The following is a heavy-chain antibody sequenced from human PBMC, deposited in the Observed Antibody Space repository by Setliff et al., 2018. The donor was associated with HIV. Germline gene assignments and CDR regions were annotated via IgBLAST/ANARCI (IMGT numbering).Heavy chain of an antibody. CDR3: ARDPHDYGDLPRCFDY. J-gene: IGHJ4*02. CDR2: FYETGYT. CDR1: GGSFSGYY. D-gene: IGHD4-17*01. Sequence: SETLSLTCAVYGGSFSGYYWSWIRQPPGKGLEWIGSFYETGYTYYNPSLKSRVIISLDTSKNHLSLKLRSVTAADTAVYYCARDPHDYGDLPRCFDYWGQGALVTVSS. V-gene: IGHV4-34*01.